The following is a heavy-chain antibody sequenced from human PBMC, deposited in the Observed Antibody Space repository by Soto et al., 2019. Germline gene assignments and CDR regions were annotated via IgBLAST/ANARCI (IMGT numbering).Heavy chain of an antibody. CDR1: GYTFTSYG. CDR3: AGNAVYDILTGYYLR. Sequence: ASVKVSCKASGYTFTSYGINWVRQAPGQGLEWMGWISAYNGNTNYAQKLQGRVTMTTDTSTSTAYMELRSLRSDDTAVYYCAGNAVYDILTGYYLRWGQGTLVTVSS. J-gene: IGHJ4*02. CDR2: ISAYNGNT. V-gene: IGHV1-18*01. D-gene: IGHD3-9*01.